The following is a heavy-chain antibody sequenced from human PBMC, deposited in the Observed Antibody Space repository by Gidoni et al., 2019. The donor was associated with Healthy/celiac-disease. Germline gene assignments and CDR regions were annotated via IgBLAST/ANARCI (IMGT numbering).Heavy chain of an antibody. CDR3: ARDTQREWLRFGAYGMDV. CDR2: IWYDGSNK. Sequence: QVQLVASGGAVVQPGSSLRLSCAASRFTFSSYGMHWVRQAPGKGLVWVEVIWYDGSNKDNADTVKGRFTISRDNSKNTLYLQMNSLRAEDTAVYYCARDTQREWLRFGAYGMDVWGQGTTVTVSS. J-gene: IGHJ6*02. D-gene: IGHD5-12*01. CDR1: RFTFSSYG. V-gene: IGHV3-33*01.